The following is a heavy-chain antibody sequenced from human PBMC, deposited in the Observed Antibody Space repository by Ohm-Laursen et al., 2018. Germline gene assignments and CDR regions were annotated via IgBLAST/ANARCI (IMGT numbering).Heavy chain of an antibody. J-gene: IGHJ4*02. D-gene: IGHD3-22*01. Sequence: GTLSLTCTVSGGSISSYYWSWIRQPAGKGLEWIGRIYTRGSTNYNPSLKGRVTMSVDTSKNQFSLKLSSVTAADTAVYYCASIDYYDSSGYYNYWGQGTLVTVSS. CDR2: IYTRGST. V-gene: IGHV4-4*07. CDR3: ASIDYYDSSGYYNY. CDR1: GGSISSYY.